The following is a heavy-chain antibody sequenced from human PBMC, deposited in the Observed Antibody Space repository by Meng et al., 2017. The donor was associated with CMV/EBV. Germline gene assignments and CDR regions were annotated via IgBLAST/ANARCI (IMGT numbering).Heavy chain of an antibody. V-gene: IGHV3-11*06. CDR2: ISSSSSYI. CDR1: GFTFSDYY. J-gene: IGHJ6*02. CDR3: ARRYCSSTSCPPYYGMDV. D-gene: IGHD2-2*01. Sequence: GGSLRLSCAASGFTFSDYYMSWIRQAPGKGLEWVSYISSSSSYIYYADPVKGRFTISRDNAKNSLYLQMNSLRAEDTAVYYCARRYCSSTSCPPYYGMDVWGQGTTVTVSS.